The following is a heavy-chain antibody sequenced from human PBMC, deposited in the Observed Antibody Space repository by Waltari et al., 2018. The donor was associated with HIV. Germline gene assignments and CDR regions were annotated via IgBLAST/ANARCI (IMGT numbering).Heavy chain of an antibody. CDR3: ATPLSGYDSSGYYYH. CDR2: IIPILGIA. V-gene: IGHV1-69*04. D-gene: IGHD3-22*01. CDR1: GGTLSSYG. J-gene: IGHJ5*02. Sequence: VQLVQSGAEVKKPGSSVKVSCKASGGTLSSYGHSWGRKAPWKGLECKGRIIPILGIANYAQNFQGRFTITADKSTSTAYMELSSLRSEDTAVYYCATPLSGYDSSGYYYHWGQGTLVTVSS.